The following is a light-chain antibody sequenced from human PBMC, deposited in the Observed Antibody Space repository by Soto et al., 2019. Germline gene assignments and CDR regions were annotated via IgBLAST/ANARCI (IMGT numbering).Light chain of an antibody. Sequence: DIQMTQSPSTLSASVGDRVTITCRASQSISSRLAWYQQKPGKAPKLLIYDASILESGVPSRFSGSGSGTECTITISSLQPDDFATYYCQQYNSYSWTFGEGSKVEIK. J-gene: IGKJ1*01. CDR2: DAS. CDR1: QSISSR. V-gene: IGKV1-5*01. CDR3: QQYNSYSWT.